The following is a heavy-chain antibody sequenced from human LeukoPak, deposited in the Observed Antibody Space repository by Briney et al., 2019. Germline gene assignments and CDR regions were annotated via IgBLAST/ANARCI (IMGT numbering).Heavy chain of an antibody. CDR1: GGTFSSYA. V-gene: IGHV1-69*13. J-gene: IGHJ6*02. CDR2: IIPIFGTA. Sequence: SVKVSCKASGGTFSSYAISWVRQAPGQGLEWMGGIIPIFGTANYAQKFQGRVTITADESTSTAYMELSSLRSEDTAVYYCAREFLGFGGDGDELRTTYGMDVWGQGTTVTVSS. D-gene: IGHD2-21*01. CDR3: AREFLGFGGDGDELRTTYGMDV.